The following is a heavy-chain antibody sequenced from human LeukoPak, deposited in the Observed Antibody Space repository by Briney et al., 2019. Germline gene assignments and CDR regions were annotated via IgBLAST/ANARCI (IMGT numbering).Heavy chain of an antibody. D-gene: IGHD1-1*01. Sequence: PSETLSLTCTVSGGSISSYYWSWIRQPPGKGLEWIGYIYYSGSTNYNPSLKSRVTISVDRSKNQFSLKLSSVTAADTAVYYCARSWTDYYYYMDVWGKGTTVTVSS. V-gene: IGHV4-59*12. J-gene: IGHJ6*03. CDR2: IYYSGST. CDR3: ARSWTDYYYYMDV. CDR1: GGSISSYY.